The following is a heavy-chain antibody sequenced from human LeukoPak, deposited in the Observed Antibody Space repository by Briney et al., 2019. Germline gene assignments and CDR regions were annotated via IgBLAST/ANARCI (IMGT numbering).Heavy chain of an antibody. CDR2: ISGSGGST. D-gene: IGHD3-10*01. CDR1: GFTVGSYA. V-gene: IGHV3-23*01. Sequence: GGSLRLSCAASGFTVGSYAMSWVRQAPREGLEWVSAISGSGGSTYYADSVKGRFTISRDNWKNTLYLQMNSQRPEDRGAYHCAKDLLVRGVISWFDPWGQGTLVTVSS. J-gene: IGHJ5*02. CDR3: AKDLLVRGVISWFDP.